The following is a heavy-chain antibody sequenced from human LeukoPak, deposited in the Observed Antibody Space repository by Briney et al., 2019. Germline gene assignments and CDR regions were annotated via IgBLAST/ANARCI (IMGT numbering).Heavy chain of an antibody. CDR1: GFTFSTYN. V-gene: IGHV3-64*01. CDR2: ISSNGGST. J-gene: IGHJ6*03. Sequence: PGGPLRLSCAASGFTFSTYNMNWVRQAPGKGLEYVSAISSNGGSTYYANSVKGRFTISRDNSKNTLYLQMGSLRAEDMAVYYCARDFRTGSYLYYYYYMDVWGKETTVTISS. CDR3: ARDFRTGSYLYYYYYMDV. D-gene: IGHD3-10*01.